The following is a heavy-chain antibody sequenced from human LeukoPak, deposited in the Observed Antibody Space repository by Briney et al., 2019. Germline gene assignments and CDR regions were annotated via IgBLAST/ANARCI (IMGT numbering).Heavy chain of an antibody. Sequence: GGCLRLSCAASGLTFKNAWMSWVRQAPGKGLEWIRRIKRKADGGTIDYAAPVKARFTISRDDSKNTLYLQMNSLKTEDTAVYYCTTDYGDPGYFQHWGQGTLVTVSS. CDR2: IKRKADGGTI. CDR1: GLTFKNAW. D-gene: IGHD4-17*01. J-gene: IGHJ1*01. CDR3: TTDYGDPGYFQH. V-gene: IGHV3-15*01.